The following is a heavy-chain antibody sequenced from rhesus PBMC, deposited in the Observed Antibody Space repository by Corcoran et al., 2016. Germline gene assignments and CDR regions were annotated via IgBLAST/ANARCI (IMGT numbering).Heavy chain of an antibody. CDR2: IYGSSGST. J-gene: IGHJ3*01. Sequence: QVQLQESGPGLVKPSETLSLTCAVSGGSISSNYWSWIRQPRGKGLEWIGDIYGSSGSTYYNPSLKSRVTISTDTSKNQFSLKLSSVTAADTAVYYCARANLDAFDFWGQGLRVTVSS. V-gene: IGHV4-160*01. CDR3: ARANLDAFDF. D-gene: IGHD7-45*01. CDR1: GGSISSNY.